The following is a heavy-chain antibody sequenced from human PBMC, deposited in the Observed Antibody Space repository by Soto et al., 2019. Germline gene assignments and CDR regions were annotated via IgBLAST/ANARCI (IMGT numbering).Heavy chain of an antibody. V-gene: IGHV3-21*01. J-gene: IGHJ4*02. CDR2: ISSNSIYI. D-gene: IGHD5-18*01. Sequence: GGSLRLSCATSGFTFDVFNMNWVRQAPGKGLEWVSSISSNSIYIYYADSVRGRFTVSRDNAKNSLYLQMDSLREDDTALYYCASAGYNYGMEYWGQGTLVTVSS. CDR3: ASAGYNYGMEY. CDR1: GFTFDVFN.